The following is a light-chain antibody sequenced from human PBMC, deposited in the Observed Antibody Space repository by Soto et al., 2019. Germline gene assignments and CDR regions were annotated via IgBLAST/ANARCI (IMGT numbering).Light chain of an antibody. CDR3: QQSYNAPYT. V-gene: IGKV1-39*01. Sequence: DIQMTQSPSSLSASVGDRVTISCRSSENIRNYLIWYRQKPGKAPELLVYVGSTLESGVPSRISGSGLGTELTLTIKSLQPEEFGVYYCQQSYNAPYTFGRGTSRDI. J-gene: IGKJ2*01. CDR2: VGS. CDR1: ENIRNY.